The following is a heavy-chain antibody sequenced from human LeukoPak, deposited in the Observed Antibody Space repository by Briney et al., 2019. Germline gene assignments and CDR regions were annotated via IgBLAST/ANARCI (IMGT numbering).Heavy chain of an antibody. Sequence: PSETLSLTCALYGGSFSGYYWSWIRQPPGKGLEWIGEINHSGSTNYNPSLKSRVTISVDTSKNQFSLKLSSVTAADTAVYYCAGIRIAAAAYYWGQGTLVTVSS. CDR1: GGSFSGYY. CDR3: AGIRIAAAAYY. D-gene: IGHD6-13*01. CDR2: INHSGST. V-gene: IGHV4-34*01. J-gene: IGHJ4*02.